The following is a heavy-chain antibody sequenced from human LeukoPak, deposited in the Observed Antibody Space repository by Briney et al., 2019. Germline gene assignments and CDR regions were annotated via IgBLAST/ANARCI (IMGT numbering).Heavy chain of an antibody. Sequence: PGGSLRLSCAASGFTFSSYSMNWVRQAPGKGLEWVSYISSSSSTIYYADSVKGRFTISRDNAKNSLYLQVNSLRDEDTAVYYCARDWAPGYYGSGSYHPYYYYYYMDVWGKGTTVTVSS. CDR1: GFTFSSYS. V-gene: IGHV3-48*02. J-gene: IGHJ6*03. CDR3: ARDWAPGYYGSGSYHPYYYYYYMDV. D-gene: IGHD3-10*01. CDR2: ISSSSSTI.